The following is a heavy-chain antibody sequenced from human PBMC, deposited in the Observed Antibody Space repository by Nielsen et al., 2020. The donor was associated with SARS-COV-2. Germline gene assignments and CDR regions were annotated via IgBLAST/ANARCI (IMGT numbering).Heavy chain of an antibody. Sequence: GGSLRLSCAASGFTVSSYAMHWVRQAPGKGLEWVAVISYDGSNKYYADSVKGRFTISRDNSKNTLYLQMNSLRAEDTAVYYCAREFTQGAFDIWGQGTMVTVSS. D-gene: IGHD2-15*01. CDR1: GFTVSSYA. J-gene: IGHJ3*02. CDR2: ISYDGSNK. V-gene: IGHV3-30-3*01. CDR3: AREFTQGAFDI.